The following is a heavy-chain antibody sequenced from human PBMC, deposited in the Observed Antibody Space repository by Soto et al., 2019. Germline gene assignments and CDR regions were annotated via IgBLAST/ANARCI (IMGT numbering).Heavy chain of an antibody. J-gene: IGHJ3*02. V-gene: IGHV3-21*01. D-gene: IGHD2-15*01. CDR2: ISGSGSYI. Sequence: GGSLRLSCAASGFTFSSYAMSWVRQAPGKGLEWVSAISGSGSYIYYADSVKGRFTISRDNAKNSLYLQMNSLRAEDTAVYYCARYCSGGSCYGTVDAFDIWGQGTMVTVSS. CDR3: ARYCSGGSCYGTVDAFDI. CDR1: GFTFSSYA.